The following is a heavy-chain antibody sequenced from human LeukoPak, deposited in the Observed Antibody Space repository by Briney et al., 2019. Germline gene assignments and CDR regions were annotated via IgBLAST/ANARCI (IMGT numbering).Heavy chain of an antibody. Sequence: PSETLSLTCAVYGGSFSGYYWSWIRQLPGKGLEWIGEINHSGSTNYNPSLKSRVTISVDTSKNQFSLKLSSVTAADTAVYYCARGIIYSSGWSPFDYWGQGTLVTVSS. J-gene: IGHJ4*02. D-gene: IGHD6-19*01. V-gene: IGHV4-34*01. CDR3: ARGIIYSSGWSPFDY. CDR2: INHSGST. CDR1: GGSFSGYY.